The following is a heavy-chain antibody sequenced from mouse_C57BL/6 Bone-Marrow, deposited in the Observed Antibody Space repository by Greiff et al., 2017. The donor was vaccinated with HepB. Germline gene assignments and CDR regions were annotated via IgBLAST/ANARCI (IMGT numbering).Heavy chain of an antibody. J-gene: IGHJ1*03. CDR2: INYDGSST. Sequence: EVQVVESEGGLVQPGRSMKLSCTASGFTFSDYYMAWVRQVPEKGLEWVANINYDGSSTYYLDSLKSRFIISRDNAKNILYLQMSSLKSEDTATYYCARERDWYFDVWGTGTTVTVSS. CDR3: ARERDWYFDV. CDR1: GFTFSDYY. V-gene: IGHV5-16*01.